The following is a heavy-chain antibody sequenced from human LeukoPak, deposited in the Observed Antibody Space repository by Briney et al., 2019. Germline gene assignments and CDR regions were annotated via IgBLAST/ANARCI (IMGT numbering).Heavy chain of an antibody. CDR1: GFTLNRYW. J-gene: IGHJ4*02. V-gene: IGHV3-7*01. D-gene: IGHD1-14*01. Sequence: TGGSLRLSCAASGFTLNRYWMSWVRQAPGKGLEWVANINEDGGERHYVDSVKGRFTISRDNAKSSLYLQMNSLRAEDTAVYYCARGGNLENWGGGTLVTVSS. CDR2: INEDGGER. CDR3: ARGGNLEN.